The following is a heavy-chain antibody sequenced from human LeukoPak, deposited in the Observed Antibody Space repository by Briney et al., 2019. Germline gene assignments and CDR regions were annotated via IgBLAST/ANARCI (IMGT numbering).Heavy chain of an antibody. Sequence: GGSLRLSCAASGFTFSSYDMHWVRQAPGKGLEWVAVVWSDGSNKYHADSVKGRFTISRDNSKNTLYLQMNSLRAEDTAVYYCARNSALDYWGQGTLVTVSS. CDR1: GFTFSSYD. D-gene: IGHD2/OR15-2a*01. J-gene: IGHJ4*02. V-gene: IGHV3-33*01. CDR2: VWSDGSNK. CDR3: ARNSALDY.